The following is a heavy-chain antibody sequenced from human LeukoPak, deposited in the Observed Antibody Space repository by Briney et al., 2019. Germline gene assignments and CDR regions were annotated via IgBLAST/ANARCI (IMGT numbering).Heavy chain of an antibody. CDR1: GFTFSSYA. Sequence: GGSLRLSCAASGFTFSSYAMSWVRQAPGKGLEWVSVIYSGGSTYYADSVKGRFTISRDNSKNTLYLQMNSLRAEDTAVYYCARAPEVVGAKGWGQGTLVTVSS. J-gene: IGHJ4*02. D-gene: IGHD1-26*01. CDR2: IYSGGST. CDR3: ARAPEVVGAKG. V-gene: IGHV3-53*01.